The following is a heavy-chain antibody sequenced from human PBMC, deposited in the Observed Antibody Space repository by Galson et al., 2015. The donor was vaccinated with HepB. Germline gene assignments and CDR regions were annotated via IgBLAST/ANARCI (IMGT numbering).Heavy chain of an antibody. CDR1: GFTFSSYG. CDR3: AKGRIAAPRAPFDY. CDR2: ISYDGSNK. J-gene: IGHJ4*02. Sequence: ALRLSCATSGFTFSSYGMHWVRQAPGKGLEWVAVISYDGSNKYYADSVKGRFTISRDNSKNTLYLQMNSLRAEDTAVYYCAKGRIAAPRAPFDYWGQGTLVTVSS. V-gene: IGHV3-30*18. D-gene: IGHD6-13*01.